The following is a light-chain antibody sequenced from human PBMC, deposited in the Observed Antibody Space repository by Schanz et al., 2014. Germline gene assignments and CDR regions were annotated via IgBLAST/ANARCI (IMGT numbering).Light chain of an antibody. V-gene: IGKV3-15*01. CDR3: QQYGTSPRT. CDR1: QSVYSY. Sequence: ELTPSPAALSLSPGERATLSCRASQSVYSYFAWYQQKPGQAPRLLIYGASTRATGIPARFSGSGSGTEFTLTISSLQSEDFAVYYCQQYGTSPRTFGQGTKVEIK. CDR2: GAS. J-gene: IGKJ1*01.